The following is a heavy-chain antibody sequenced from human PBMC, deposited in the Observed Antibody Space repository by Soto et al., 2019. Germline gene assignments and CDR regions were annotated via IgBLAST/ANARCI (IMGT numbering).Heavy chain of an antibody. J-gene: IGHJ4*02. CDR1: GFTFSSYW. CDR3: ATIRRAQLEPTHPLDY. CDR2: IKQDGSEK. V-gene: IGHV3-7*01. Sequence: GGSLRLSCAASGFTFSSYWMSWVRQAPGKGLEWVANIKQDGSEKYYVDSVKGRFTISRDNAKNSLYLQMNSLRAEDTAVYYCATIRRAQLEPTHPLDYWGQGTLVTVSS. D-gene: IGHD1-1*01.